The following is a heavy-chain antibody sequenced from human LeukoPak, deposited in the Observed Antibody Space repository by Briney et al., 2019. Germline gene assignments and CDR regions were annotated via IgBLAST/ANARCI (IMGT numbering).Heavy chain of an antibody. CDR2: IVVGSGNT. Sequence: SVKVSCKASGFTFTDSAVQWVRQTRGQRLEWIGWIVVGSGNTNYAQKSQERVTITRDMSTSTAYMELSSLRSEDTAVYYCAADPFFTVWGQGTLVTVSS. V-gene: IGHV1-58*01. J-gene: IGHJ4*02. CDR1: GFTFTDSA. CDR3: AADPFFTV.